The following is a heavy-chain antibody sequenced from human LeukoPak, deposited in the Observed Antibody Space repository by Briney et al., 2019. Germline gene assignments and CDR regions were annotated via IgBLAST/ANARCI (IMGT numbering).Heavy chain of an antibody. CDR1: GYTLTELS. CDR3: ATATTVTTTEYFQH. V-gene: IGHV1-24*01. CDR2: FDPEDGET. J-gene: IGHJ1*01. Sequence: ASVKVSCKVSGYTLTELSMHWVRQAPGKGLEWMGGFDPEDGETIYAQKFQGRVTMTEDTSTDTAYMELSSLRSEDTAVYYCATATTVTTTEYFQHWGQGTLVTVSS. D-gene: IGHD4-17*01.